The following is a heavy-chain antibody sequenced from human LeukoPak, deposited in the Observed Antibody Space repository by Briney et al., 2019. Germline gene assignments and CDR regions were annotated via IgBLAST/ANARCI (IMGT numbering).Heavy chain of an antibody. Sequence: GASVKVSCKASGYTFTCYYMHWVRQAPGQGQEWRGWINPNSGGTNYAQKFQGRVTMTRDTSISTAYMELSRLRSDETAVYYCARDGSYCSSTSCYNGWFDPWGQGTLVTVSS. V-gene: IGHV1-2*02. CDR3: ARDGSYCSSTSCYNGWFDP. CDR1: GYTFTCYY. J-gene: IGHJ5*02. D-gene: IGHD2-2*02. CDR2: INPNSGGT.